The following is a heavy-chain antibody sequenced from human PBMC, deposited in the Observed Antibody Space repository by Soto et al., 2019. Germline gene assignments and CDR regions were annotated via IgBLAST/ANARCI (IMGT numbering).Heavy chain of an antibody. Sequence: ASVKVSCKASGHTFTSYAMHWVRQAPGQRLEWMRWINAGNGNTKYSQKFQGRVTITRDTSASTAYMELSSLRSEDTAVYYCARLETYYDFWSGYYTTTPIYYFDYWGQGTLVTVSS. CDR3: ARLETYYDFWSGYYTTTPIYYFDY. V-gene: IGHV1-3*01. CDR2: INAGNGNT. D-gene: IGHD3-3*01. CDR1: GHTFTSYA. J-gene: IGHJ4*02.